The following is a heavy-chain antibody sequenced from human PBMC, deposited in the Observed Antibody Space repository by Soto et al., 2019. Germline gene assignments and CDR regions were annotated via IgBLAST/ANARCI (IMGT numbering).Heavy chain of an antibody. CDR1: GFTFSSYG. CDR2: ISYDGSNK. V-gene: IGHV3-30*18. Sequence: GGSLRLSCAASGFTFSSYGMHWVRQAPGKGLEWVAVISYDGSNKYYADSVKGRFTISRDNSKNTLYLQMNSLRAEDTAVYYCAKGSPDYRGQGTLVTGSS. D-gene: IGHD2-15*01. J-gene: IGHJ4*02. CDR3: AKGSPDY.